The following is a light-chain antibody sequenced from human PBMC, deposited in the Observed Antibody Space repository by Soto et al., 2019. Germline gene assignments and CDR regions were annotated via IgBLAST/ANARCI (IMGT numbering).Light chain of an antibody. CDR1: RSVSSSY. V-gene: IGKV3-20*01. CDR2: GAS. Sequence: EIVLTQSPGTLSLSPRERATLSCRANRSVSSSYLAWYQQKPGQAPRLLIYGASSRATGIPDRFSGSGSGTDFTLTISRLEPEDFAVYYCQQYGSSPVTFGQGTKVEIK. J-gene: IGKJ1*01. CDR3: QQYGSSPVT.